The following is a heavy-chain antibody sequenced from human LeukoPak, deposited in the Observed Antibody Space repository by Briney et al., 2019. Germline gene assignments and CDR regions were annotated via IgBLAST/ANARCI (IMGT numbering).Heavy chain of an antibody. V-gene: IGHV3-7*01. Sequence: QTEGSLRLSCAASGFTFSNYWMSWVRQTPGKGLEWVANIKQDGSEKYYVDSVKGRFTISRDNAKNSLYLQMNSLRAEDTAVYYCARGVRDILSGYYTDYY. CDR2: IKQDGSEK. D-gene: IGHD3-9*01. CDR1: GFTFSNYW. CDR3: ARGVRDILSGYYTDYY. J-gene: IGHJ6*01.